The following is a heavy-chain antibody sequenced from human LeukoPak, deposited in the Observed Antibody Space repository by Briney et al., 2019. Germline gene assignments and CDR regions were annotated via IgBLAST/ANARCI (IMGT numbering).Heavy chain of an antibody. J-gene: IGHJ4*02. D-gene: IGHD2-15*01. CDR2: MNPNSGNT. CDR1: GYTFTSYD. V-gene: IGHV1-8*03. CDR3: ARGRGRYCSGGSCHGGFNY. Sequence: ASVKVSCKASGYTFTSYDINWVRQATGQGLEWMGWMNPNSGNTGYAQKFQGRVTITRNTSISTAYMELSSLRSEDTAVYYCARGRGRYCSGGSCHGGFNYWGQGTLVTVSS.